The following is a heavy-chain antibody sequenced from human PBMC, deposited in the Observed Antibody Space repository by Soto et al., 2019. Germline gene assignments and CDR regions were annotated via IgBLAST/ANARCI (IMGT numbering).Heavy chain of an antibody. CDR1: GASISVHSYY. D-gene: IGHD1-20*01. Sequence: SETLSLTCTVSGASISVHSYYWTWIRQPPGKGLEWIGSSYYSGTTYFNPSLKSRATISVDTSKNQFSLRLTSVTAADTAIYYCTRRYNWNDNHFDPWGPGALVTVSS. J-gene: IGHJ5*02. CDR2: SYYSGTT. CDR3: TRRYNWNDNHFDP. V-gene: IGHV4-39*01.